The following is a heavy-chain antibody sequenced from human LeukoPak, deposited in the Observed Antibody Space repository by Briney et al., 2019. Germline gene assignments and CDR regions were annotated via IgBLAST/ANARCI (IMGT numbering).Heavy chain of an antibody. CDR1: GFTFSSYS. CDR2: ISSSSSYI. D-gene: IGHD5-24*01. V-gene: IGHV3-21*01. Sequence: GGSLRLSCAASGFTFSSYSMNWVRQAPGKGLEWVSSISSSSSYIYYADSVKGRFTISRDNAKNSLYLQMNSLRAEDTAVYYCAREGGDGYNSHFDYWGQGTLVTVSS. CDR3: AREGGDGYNSHFDY. J-gene: IGHJ4*02.